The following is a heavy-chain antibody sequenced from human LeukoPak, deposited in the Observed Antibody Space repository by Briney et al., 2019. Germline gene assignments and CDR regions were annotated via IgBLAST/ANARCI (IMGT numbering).Heavy chain of an antibody. CDR1: GGPISGSTYY. Sequence: SETLSLTCTVSGGPISGSTYYWGWIRQPPGKGLEWIGSIYYSGSTYYNPSLKSRVTISIDTPKNKFSLKLSSVTAADTAVYYRARPVWDFYDSSGYYSGAFDIWGQGTMVTVSS. CDR2: IYYSGST. CDR3: ARPVWDFYDSSGYYSGAFDI. D-gene: IGHD3-22*01. J-gene: IGHJ3*02. V-gene: IGHV4-39*01.